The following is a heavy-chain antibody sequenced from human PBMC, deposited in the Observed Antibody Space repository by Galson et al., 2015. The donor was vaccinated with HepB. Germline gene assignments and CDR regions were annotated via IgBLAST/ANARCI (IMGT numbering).Heavy chain of an antibody. CDR2: IWSDGNNK. D-gene: IGHD1-1*01. CDR3: ARDGSGDTHFLDF. Sequence: SLRLSCAASGFTFDRYGMHWVRQAPGKGLEWVALIWSDGNNKYYADSIEGRFTISRDNSKNTLYLQMGCLTAEDTAVYYCARDGSGDTHFLDFWGPGTPVIVSS. CDR1: GFTFDRYG. J-gene: IGHJ4*02. V-gene: IGHV3-33*01.